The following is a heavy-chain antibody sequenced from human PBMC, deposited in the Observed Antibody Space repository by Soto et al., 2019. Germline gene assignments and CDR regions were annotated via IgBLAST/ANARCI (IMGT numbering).Heavy chain of an antibody. Sequence: GASVKVSFKASGGTFGIQGIAWVRQAPGQGLEWMGGFIAMLGTPTYAKKVQGRATISADESLTSSYLELRSLRSEDTGVYFCARGAMANFDYWGQGTVVTVSS. D-gene: IGHD5-18*01. CDR3: ARGAMANFDY. CDR2: FIAMLGTP. J-gene: IGHJ4*02. V-gene: IGHV1-69*13. CDR1: GGTFGIQG.